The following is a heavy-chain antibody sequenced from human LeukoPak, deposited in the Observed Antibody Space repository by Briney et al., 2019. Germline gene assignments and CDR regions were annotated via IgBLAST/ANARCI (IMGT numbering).Heavy chain of an antibody. V-gene: IGHV4-34*01. CDR2: INHSGST. D-gene: IGHD3-22*01. CDR1: GGSFSGYY. J-gene: IGHJ4*02. CDR3: ARGDYYDSSDYYPDFIY. Sequence: PSETLSLTCAVYGGSFSGYYWSWIRQPPGKGLEWIGEINHSGSTNYNPSLKSRVTISVDTSKNQFSLKLSSVTAADTAVYYCARGDYYDSSDYYPDFIYWGQGTLVTVSS.